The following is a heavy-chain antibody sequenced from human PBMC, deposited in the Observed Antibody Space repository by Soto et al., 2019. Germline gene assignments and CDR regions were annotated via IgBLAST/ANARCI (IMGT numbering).Heavy chain of an antibody. Sequence: GGSLRLSCAATGFMFGTYWMSWVRQAPGKGLEWVANIKHDGNEKYYADSVKGRFTVSRDNVKNFLHLQMSSLGDDDTGVYFCVRATLSWGHYYFRGLDVWGQGTTVTVSS. J-gene: IGHJ6*02. CDR2: IKHDGNEK. V-gene: IGHV3-7*01. CDR1: GFMFGTYW. D-gene: IGHD3-22*01. CDR3: VRATLSWGHYYFRGLDV.